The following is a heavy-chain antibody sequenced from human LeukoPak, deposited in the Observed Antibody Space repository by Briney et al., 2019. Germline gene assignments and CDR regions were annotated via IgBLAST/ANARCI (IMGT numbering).Heavy chain of an antibody. CDR1: GYTFTSYG. J-gene: IGHJ6*03. CDR2: ISAYNGNT. V-gene: IGHV1-18*01. D-gene: IGHD3-3*01. CDR3: ARTAPYDFWSGYSYYYYYMDV. Sequence: ASVKVSCKASGYTFTSYGISWVRQAPGQVLEWMGWISAYNGNTNYAQKLQGRVTMTTDTSTSTAYMELRSLRSDDTAVYYCARTAPYDFWSGYSYYYYYMDVWGKGTTVTVSS.